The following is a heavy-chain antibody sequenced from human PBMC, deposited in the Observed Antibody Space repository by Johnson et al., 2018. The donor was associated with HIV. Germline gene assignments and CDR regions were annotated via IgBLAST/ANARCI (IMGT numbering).Heavy chain of an antibody. CDR1: GFTFSNYP. CDR2: VTNNGDST. D-gene: IGHD4-17*01. V-gene: IGHV3-64*01. J-gene: IGHJ3*02. Sequence: MQLVESGGGLVQPGGSLRLSCVASGFTFSNYPMHWVRQAPGRGLEYVSRVTNNGDSTYYANAVKGRFTISRDNSKNTLYLQMDSLRAEDTAVYSCARDVTKDAFDIWGQGTMVAVSS. CDR3: ARDVTKDAFDI.